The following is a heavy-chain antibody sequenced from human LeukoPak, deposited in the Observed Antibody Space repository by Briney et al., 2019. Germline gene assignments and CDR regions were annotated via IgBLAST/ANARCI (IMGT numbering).Heavy chain of an antibody. CDR3: ARASVTRWFDP. CDR1: GFAFSSFG. Sequence: GGSLRLSCAASGFAFSSFGMHWVRQAPGKGLEWVAVIWYDGTNKYYADSVKGRFTISRDNSKNTLYLQMNSLRAEDTAVYYCARASVTRWFDPWGQGTLVTVSS. D-gene: IGHD4-17*01. V-gene: IGHV3-33*01. CDR2: IWYDGTNK. J-gene: IGHJ5*02.